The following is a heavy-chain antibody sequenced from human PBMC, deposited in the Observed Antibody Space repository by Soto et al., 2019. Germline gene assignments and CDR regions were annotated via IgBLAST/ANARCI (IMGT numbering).Heavy chain of an antibody. CDR1: GGTFSSYA. V-gene: IGHV1-69*13. Sequence: SVKVSCKASGGTFSSYAISWVRQAPGQGLEWMGGIIPIFGTANYAQKFQGRVTITADESTSTAYMELSSLRSEDTAVYYCAREGIVVVPAAIGEGNYSYYYGMDVWGQGTTVTVSS. D-gene: IGHD2-2*02. J-gene: IGHJ6*02. CDR3: AREGIVVVPAAIGEGNYSYYYGMDV. CDR2: IIPIFGTA.